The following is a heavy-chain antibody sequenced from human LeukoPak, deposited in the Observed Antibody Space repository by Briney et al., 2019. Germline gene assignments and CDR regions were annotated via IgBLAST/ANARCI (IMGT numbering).Heavy chain of an antibody. J-gene: IGHJ4*02. Sequence: GGSLRLSCVAAGFTFSHYGMHWVRQAPGKGLEWLTFIRHDGTEKYYADSVKGRFTVSRENSRNTLYLQVDSLGPEDTAVYYCARLMVGQAGVGATHFDYWGQGTLVSVSS. CDR1: GFTFSHYG. CDR2: IRHDGTEK. CDR3: ARLMVGQAGVGATHFDY. V-gene: IGHV3-30*02. D-gene: IGHD1-26*01.